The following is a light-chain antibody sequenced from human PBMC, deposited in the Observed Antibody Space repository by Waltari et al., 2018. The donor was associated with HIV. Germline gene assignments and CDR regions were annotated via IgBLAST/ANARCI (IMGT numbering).Light chain of an antibody. J-gene: IGLJ3*02. Sequence: QSALAQPASVSGSPGQSITISCTGPTSDVGTYNYVSWYQQHPGKGPKLVIFDVSHRPSGISDRFSGSRSGNTASLTISGLRAEDEADYFCSSYSTNTNNSPWVFGGGTKVTVL. CDR1: TSDVGTYNY. CDR2: DVS. CDR3: SSYSTNTNNSPWV. V-gene: IGLV2-14*03.